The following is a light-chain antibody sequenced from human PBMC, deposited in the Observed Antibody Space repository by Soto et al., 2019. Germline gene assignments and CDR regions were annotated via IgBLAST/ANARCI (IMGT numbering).Light chain of an antibody. V-gene: IGKV1-39*01. Sequence: DIQLTQSPSSLSASVGDRVTITCRASPSISSYLNWYQQKPGKAPKLRIYAASSLQSVVPSRFSVSGSGTDFTLTISSLQPEDFANSYCQQSYSTPWTFGQGTKVEIK. CDR1: PSISSY. CDR3: QQSYSTPWT. CDR2: AAS. J-gene: IGKJ1*01.